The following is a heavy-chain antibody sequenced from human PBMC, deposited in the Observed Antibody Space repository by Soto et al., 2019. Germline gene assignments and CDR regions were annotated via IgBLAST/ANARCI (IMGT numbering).Heavy chain of an antibody. Sequence: QSQTLSLTCAISGDSVSSNSAAWNWIRQSPSRGLEWLGRTYYRSKWYNDYAVSVKSRITINPDTSKNQFSLQLNSVTPEDTAVYYCARGRSIAHHYSSSYYYYGMDVWGQGTTVTVSS. J-gene: IGHJ6*02. CDR1: GDSVSSNSAA. D-gene: IGHD6-13*01. V-gene: IGHV6-1*01. CDR3: ARGRSIAHHYSSSYYYYGMDV. CDR2: TYYRSKWYN.